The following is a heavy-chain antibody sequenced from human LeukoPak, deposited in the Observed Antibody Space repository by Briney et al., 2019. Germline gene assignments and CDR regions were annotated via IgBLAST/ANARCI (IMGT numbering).Heavy chain of an antibody. J-gene: IGHJ4*02. Sequence: ASVKVSCKASGYTFTSYDINWVRQATGQGLEWMGWMNPNSGNTGYAQTLQGRVTMTRTTSISTAYMELSSLRSEDTAVYYCARRTDYGYNDYWGQGTLVTVSS. CDR2: MNPNSGNT. D-gene: IGHD5-18*01. V-gene: IGHV1-8*01. CDR3: ARRTDYGYNDY. CDR1: GYTFTSYD.